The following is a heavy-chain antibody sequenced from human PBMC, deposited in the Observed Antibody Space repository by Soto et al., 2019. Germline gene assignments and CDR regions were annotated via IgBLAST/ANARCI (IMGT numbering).Heavy chain of an antibody. CDR1: GFTFSSYA. D-gene: IGHD3-16*02. Sequence: EVQLLESGGGLVQPGGSLTLSCATSGFTFSSYAMVWVRQAAEKGLEWVASISNNGDTAYYADSVKGRFTISRGNSENTLYLPMNGLRADVTALYFCAKSRVFIGAIVTLLDSWGQGTQVTVSS. V-gene: IGHV3-23*01. J-gene: IGHJ4*02. CDR3: AKSRVFIGAIVTLLDS. CDR2: ISNNGDTA.